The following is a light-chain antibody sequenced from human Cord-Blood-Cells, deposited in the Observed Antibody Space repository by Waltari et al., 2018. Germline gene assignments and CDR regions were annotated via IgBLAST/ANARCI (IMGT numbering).Light chain of an antibody. CDR2: DAS. J-gene: IGKJ5*01. V-gene: IGKV1-5*01. CDR1: QSISSW. CDR3: QQYNSYSPIT. Sequence: DIQMTQSPSTLSASVGDRVNITCRASQSISSWLAWYQQKTGKAPKLLIYDASSLESGVPSRFSGSGSVTEFTLTISSLQPDDFATYYCQQYNSYSPITFGQGTRLEIK.